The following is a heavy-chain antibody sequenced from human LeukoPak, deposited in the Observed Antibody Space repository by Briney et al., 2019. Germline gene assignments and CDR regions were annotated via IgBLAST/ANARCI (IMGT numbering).Heavy chain of an antibody. J-gene: IGHJ5*02. Sequence: ASVKVSCKVSGYTLTELSMHWVRQAPGKGLEWMGGFDPEDGETICAQKFQGRVTMTEDTSTDTAYMELSSLRSEDTAVYYCATDVRGGITMVRGVISPFNWFDPWGQGTLVTVSS. CDR3: ATDVRGGITMVRGVISPFNWFDP. CDR1: GYTLTELS. D-gene: IGHD3-10*01. CDR2: FDPEDGET. V-gene: IGHV1-24*01.